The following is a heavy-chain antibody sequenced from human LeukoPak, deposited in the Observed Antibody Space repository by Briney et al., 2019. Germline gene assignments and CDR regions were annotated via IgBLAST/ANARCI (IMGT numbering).Heavy chain of an antibody. D-gene: IGHD1-26*01. CDR3: ARTWQLDS. CDR2: ISYDGSNK. V-gene: IGHV3-30*19. J-gene: IGHJ4*02. Sequence: PGGSLRLSCAASGFTFSSYGMHWVRQAPGKGLEWVAVISYDGSNKFNADSAKGRFTISRDNSKNTLYLQMNSLRAEDTAVYYCARTWQLDSWGQGTLVTVSS. CDR1: GFTFSSYG.